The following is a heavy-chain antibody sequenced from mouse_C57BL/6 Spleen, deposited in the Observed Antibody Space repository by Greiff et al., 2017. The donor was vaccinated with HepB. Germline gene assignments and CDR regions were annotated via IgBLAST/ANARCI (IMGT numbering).Heavy chain of an antibody. CDR2: IDPANGNT. J-gene: IGHJ4*01. Sequence: EVMLVESVAELVRPGASVKLSCTASGFNIKNTYMHWVKQRPEQGLEWIGRIDPANGNTKYAPKFQGKATITADTSSNTAYLQLSSLTSEDTAIYYCARGGYEGYYAMDYWGQGTSVTVSS. CDR1: GFNIKNTY. D-gene: IGHD2-2*01. CDR3: ARGGYEGYYAMDY. V-gene: IGHV14-3*01.